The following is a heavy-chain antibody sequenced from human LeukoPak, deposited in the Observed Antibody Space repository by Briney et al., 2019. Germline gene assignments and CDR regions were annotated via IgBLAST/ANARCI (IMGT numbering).Heavy chain of an antibody. CDR1: GGSFSGYY. V-gene: IGHV4-34*01. Sequence: SETLSLTCAVYGGSFSGYYWSWIRQPPGKGLEWIGEINHSGSTNYNPSLKSRVTISVDTSKNQFSLKLSSVTAADTAVYYCARDYRAATGTGAFDIWGQGTMVTVSS. CDR2: INHSGST. CDR3: ARDYRAATGTGAFDI. D-gene: IGHD6-13*01. J-gene: IGHJ3*02.